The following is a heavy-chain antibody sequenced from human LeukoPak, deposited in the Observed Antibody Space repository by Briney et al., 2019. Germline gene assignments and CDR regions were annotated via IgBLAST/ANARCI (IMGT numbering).Heavy chain of an antibody. CDR3: ARVMGYCTNGVCYAYWYFDL. V-gene: IGHV4-59*08. D-gene: IGHD2-8*01. CDR2: YSGSS. Sequence: SETLSLTCTVSGGSISTHYWSWIRQPPGKGLEWIGYSGSSNYNPSLKSRVTISEDTSKNQFSLKLTSVTAADTAVYYCARVMGYCTNGVCYAYWYFDLWGRGTLVTVSS. J-gene: IGHJ2*01. CDR1: GGSISTHY.